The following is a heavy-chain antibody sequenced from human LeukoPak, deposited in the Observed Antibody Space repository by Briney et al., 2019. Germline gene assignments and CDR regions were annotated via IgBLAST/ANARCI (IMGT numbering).Heavy chain of an antibody. CDR2: LYGGGST. J-gene: IGHJ4*02. Sequence: GGSLRLSCAASGFTVRSNYMTWVRQAPGKGLEWVSVLYGGGSTYYADSVKGRFTICRDNSKNTLYLQMNSLRAEDTAVYYCAGLCGSISCPEVVGHWGQGTLVTVSS. CDR3: AGLCGSISCPEVVGH. D-gene: IGHD2-2*01. CDR1: GFTVRSNY. V-gene: IGHV3-66*02.